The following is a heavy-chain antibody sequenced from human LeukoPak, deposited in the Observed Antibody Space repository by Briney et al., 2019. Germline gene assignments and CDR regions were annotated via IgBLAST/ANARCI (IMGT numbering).Heavy chain of an antibody. CDR3: AKSLSHFYDYVWGSYLPPFYY. Sequence: PGGSLRLSCAASGFTFSSYAMSWVRQAPGKGLEWVSAISGSGGSTYYADSVKGRFTISRDNSKNTLYLQMNSLRAEDTAVYYCAKSLSHFYDYVWGSYLPPFYYWGQGTLVTASS. D-gene: IGHD3-16*02. V-gene: IGHV3-23*01. CDR1: GFTFSSYA. J-gene: IGHJ4*02. CDR2: ISGSGGST.